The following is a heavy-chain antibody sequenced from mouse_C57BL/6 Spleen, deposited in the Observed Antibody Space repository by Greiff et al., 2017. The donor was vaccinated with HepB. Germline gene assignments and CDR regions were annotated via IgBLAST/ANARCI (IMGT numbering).Heavy chain of an antibody. CDR3: ARRRQDYAMDY. CDR1: GYTFTSYW. CDR2: IDPSDSYT. Sequence: QVQLQQPGAELVMPGASVKLSCKASGYTFTSYWMHWVKQRPGQGLEWIGEIDPSDSYTNYNQKFKGKSTLTVDKSSSTAYMQLSSLTSEDSAVYYCARRRQDYAMDYWGQGTSVTVPS. J-gene: IGHJ4*01. V-gene: IGHV1-69*01.